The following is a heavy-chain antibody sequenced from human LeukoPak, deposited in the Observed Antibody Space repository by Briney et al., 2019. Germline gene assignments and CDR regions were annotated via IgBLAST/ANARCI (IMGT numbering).Heavy chain of an antibody. D-gene: IGHD3-3*01. CDR2: ISNSGGTT. Sequence: GGSLRLSCAASGFAFSNYAMSWVRQDPGRGTDWVSAISNSGGTTYYTHSVKGRFTISRDNAQNSLYLQMNSLRAEDTAVYYCARASPVSPYYDFWSGYSYYFDYWGQGTLVTVSS. CDR3: ARASPVSPYYDFWSGYSYYFDY. CDR1: GFAFSNYA. J-gene: IGHJ4*02. V-gene: IGHV3-23*01.